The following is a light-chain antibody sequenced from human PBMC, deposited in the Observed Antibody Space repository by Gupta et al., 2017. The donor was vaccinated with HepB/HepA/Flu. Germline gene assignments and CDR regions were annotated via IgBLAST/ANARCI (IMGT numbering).Light chain of an antibody. CDR2: EVS. CDR1: SSDVGSYDL. CDR3: CSYTTGSTLL. Sequence: QSALSQPASVSGSPGQSITISCPGTSSDVGSYDLVSWYQQHPGKAPKLMIYEVSKRPSGVSNRFSGSKSGNTASLTISGLQSEDEADYYCCSYTTGSTLLFGGGAKLTVL. V-gene: IGLV2-23*02. J-gene: IGLJ2*01.